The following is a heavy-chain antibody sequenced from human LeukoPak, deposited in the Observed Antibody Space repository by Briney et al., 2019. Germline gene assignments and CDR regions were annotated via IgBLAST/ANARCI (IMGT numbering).Heavy chain of an antibody. CDR3: ARMGLVPFVVFDI. J-gene: IGHJ3*02. CDR2: IKQDGSEK. Sequence: GGSLRLSCAASGFTFSSYWMSWVRQAPGKGLEWVANIKQDGSEKYYVDSVKGRFTISRDNAKNSLYLQMNSLRAEDTAVYYCARMGLVPFVVFDIWGQGTMVTVSS. CDR1: GFTFSSYW. V-gene: IGHV3-7*01. D-gene: IGHD1-26*01.